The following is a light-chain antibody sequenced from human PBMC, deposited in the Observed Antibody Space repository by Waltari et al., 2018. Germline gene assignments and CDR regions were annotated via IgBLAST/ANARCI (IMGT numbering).Light chain of an antibody. V-gene: IGKV3-11*01. J-gene: IGKJ1*01. CDR3: QQRNNWPPWT. CDR1: QRVKTH. CDR2: DAS. Sequence: EIVLTQSPATLSLCPGKRAPLSCRASQRVKTHLAWYQQKPGQAPRLLIYDASNRATGIPARFSGSGSGTDFTLTISSLEPEDVAIYYCQQRNNWPPWTFGQGTKVEIK.